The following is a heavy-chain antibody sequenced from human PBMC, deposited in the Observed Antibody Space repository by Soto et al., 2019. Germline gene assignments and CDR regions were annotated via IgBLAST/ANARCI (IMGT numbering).Heavy chain of an antibody. V-gene: IGHV4-59*08. CDR3: ARSYDFWSAKRWFDP. J-gene: IGHJ5*02. CDR1: GGSISSYY. CDR2: IYYSGST. Sequence: PSETLSLTCTVSGGSISSYYWSWIRQPPGKGLEWIGYIYYSGSTNYNPSLKSRVTISVDTSKNQFSLKLSSVTAADTAVYYCARSYDFWSAKRWFDPWGQGTLVTVSS. D-gene: IGHD3-3*01.